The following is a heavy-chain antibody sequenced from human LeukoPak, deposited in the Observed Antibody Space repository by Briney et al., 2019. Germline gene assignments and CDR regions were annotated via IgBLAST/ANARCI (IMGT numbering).Heavy chain of an antibody. CDR3: AKGVGYGGYPYYYYYGMDV. CDR1: GFTFSSYG. J-gene: IGHJ6*02. CDR2: ISYGGSNK. Sequence: GSLRLSCAASGFTFSSYGMHWVRQAPGKGLEWVAVISYGGSNKYYADSVKGRFTISRDNSKNTLYLQMNSLRAEDTAVYYCAKGVGYGGYPYYYYYGMDVWGQGTTVTVSS. V-gene: IGHV3-30*18. D-gene: IGHD5-12*01.